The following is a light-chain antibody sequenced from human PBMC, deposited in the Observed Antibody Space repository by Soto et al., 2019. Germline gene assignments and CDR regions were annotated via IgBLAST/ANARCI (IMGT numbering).Light chain of an antibody. CDR1: QSISSW. J-gene: IGKJ1*01. Sequence: DIQMTQSPSTLSASVGDRVTITCRASQSISSWLAWYQQKPGKAPKVMIYDASSLESGVPSRFSGSGSGSGTEFTLTISSLQPDDFETYYCQQYSSSYRKFGQGTKVDI. CDR2: DAS. CDR3: QQYSSSYRK. V-gene: IGKV1-5*01.